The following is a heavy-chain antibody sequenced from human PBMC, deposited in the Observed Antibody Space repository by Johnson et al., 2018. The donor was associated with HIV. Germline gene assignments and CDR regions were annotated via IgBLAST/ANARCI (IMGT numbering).Heavy chain of an antibody. CDR3: AKVGATPSPEAFDI. V-gene: IGHV3-11*04. J-gene: IGHJ3*02. Sequence: VQLVESGGGLVKPGGSLRLSCAASGFTFSDYYMSWIRQAPGKGLEWVSAISGSGGSTYYADSVNGRFSLSRDNVENSLYLQMNSLRAEDTAAYYCAKVGATPSPEAFDIWGQGTMVTVSS. CDR2: ISGSGGST. D-gene: IGHD2-15*01. CDR1: GFTFSDYY.